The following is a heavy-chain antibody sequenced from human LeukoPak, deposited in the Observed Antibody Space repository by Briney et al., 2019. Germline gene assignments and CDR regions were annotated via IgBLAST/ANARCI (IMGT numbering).Heavy chain of an antibody. CDR1: GFTFGDYA. D-gene: IGHD3-10*01. V-gene: IGHV3-49*04. Sequence: GGSLRLSCTASGFTFGDYAMSWVRQAPGKGLEWVGFIRSKAYGGTTEYAASVKGRFTISRDDSKSIAYLQMNSLKTEDTAVYYCTRPFYGSGSYYDEDYWGQGALVTVSS. J-gene: IGHJ4*02. CDR2: IRSKAYGGTT. CDR3: TRPFYGSGSYYDEDY.